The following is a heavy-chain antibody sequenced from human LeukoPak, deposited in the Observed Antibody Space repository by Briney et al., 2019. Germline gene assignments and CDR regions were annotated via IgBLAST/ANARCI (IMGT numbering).Heavy chain of an antibody. D-gene: IGHD3-22*01. J-gene: IGHJ3*02. CDR2: IYYSGST. CDR3: ARSYDSSGYYYDI. V-gene: IGHV4-59*08. CDR1: GGTISSYY. Sequence: SETLSLTCTVSGGTISSYYWSWIRQPPGKGLEWIGYIYYSGSTNYNPSLKSRVTISVDTSKNQFSLKLSSVTAADTAVYYFARSYDSSGYYYDIWGQGTMVTVSS.